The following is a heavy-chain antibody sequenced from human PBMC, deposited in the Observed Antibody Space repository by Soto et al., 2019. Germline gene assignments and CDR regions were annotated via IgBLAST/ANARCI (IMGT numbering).Heavy chain of an antibody. CDR3: PRDHGGVAWGY. CDR1: GFTVSSNY. J-gene: IGHJ4*02. D-gene: IGHD3-16*01. V-gene: IGHV3-66*01. Sequence: EVQLVESGGGLVQPGGSLRLSCAASGFTVSSNYMSWVRHAPGKGLEWVSVIYSGGSTYYADSVKGRFTISRDNSKNALSLHMNSLRAEDTAVHYCPRDHGGVAWGYCGQGTLVTVSS. CDR2: IYSGGST.